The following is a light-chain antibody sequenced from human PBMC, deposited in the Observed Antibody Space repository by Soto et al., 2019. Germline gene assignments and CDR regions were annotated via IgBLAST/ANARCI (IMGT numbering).Light chain of an antibody. V-gene: IGKV1-39*01. CDR3: QQSFRTPYT. J-gene: IGKJ2*01. CDR2: STS. Sequence: DIQMTQSPSSLSASVGDRVTITCRASQTINKNLNWYQQKPGQAPNLLIYSTSDFQSEVPSRFSGSGSGTALTLTINGLQPEDFSTYYCQQSFRTPYTFGQGTDLAI. CDR1: QTINKN.